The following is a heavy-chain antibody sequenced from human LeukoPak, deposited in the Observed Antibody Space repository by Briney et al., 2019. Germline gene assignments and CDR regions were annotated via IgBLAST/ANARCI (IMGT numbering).Heavy chain of an antibody. V-gene: IGHV3-74*01. D-gene: IGHD3-16*01. CDR3: ARGRLQYNWFDP. Sequence: GGSLRLSCAASGFTFSSYWMHWVRQAPGKGLVWVSRINSDGSSTSYADSVKGRFTISRGNAKNTLYLQMNSLRAEDTAVYYCARGRLQYNWFDPWGQGALVTVSS. CDR2: INSDGSST. CDR1: GFTFSSYW. J-gene: IGHJ5*02.